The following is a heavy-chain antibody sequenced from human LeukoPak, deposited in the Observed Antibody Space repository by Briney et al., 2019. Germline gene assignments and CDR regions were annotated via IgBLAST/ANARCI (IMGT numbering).Heavy chain of an antibody. V-gene: IGHV3-21*01. D-gene: IGHD3-3*01. J-gene: IGHJ5*02. CDR2: ISSSSSYI. CDR1: GFTFSSYS. CDR3: ARDLGYDFWSGSAHWFDP. Sequence: RGSLRLSCAASGFTFSSYSMNWVRQAPGKGLEWVSSISSSSSYIYYADSVKGRFTISRDNAKNSLYLQMNSLRAEDTAVYYCARDLGYDFWSGSAHWFDPWGQGTLVTVSS.